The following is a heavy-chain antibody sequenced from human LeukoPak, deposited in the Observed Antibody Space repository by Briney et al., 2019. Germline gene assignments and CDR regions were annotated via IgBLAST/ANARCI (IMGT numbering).Heavy chain of an antibody. D-gene: IGHD5-18*01. CDR1: GFTFSNYS. V-gene: IGHV3-21*04. CDR3: ARDRHTAMVYYYYYMDV. CDR2: ISPSSHYI. J-gene: IGHJ6*03. Sequence: GGSLRLSGAGSGFTFSNYSINWVRKAPGKGLEWVSSISPSSHYIYYADSVRGRFTISRDNARNSLYLQMNSLRDEDTAVYYCARDRHTAMVYYYYYMDVWGTGTTVTVSS.